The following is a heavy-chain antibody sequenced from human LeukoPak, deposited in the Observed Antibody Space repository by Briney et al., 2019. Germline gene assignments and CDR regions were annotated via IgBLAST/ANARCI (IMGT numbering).Heavy chain of an antibody. CDR3: AKGGYSYGINNWFDP. V-gene: IGHV3-30*02. CDR2: IRYDGSNK. J-gene: IGHJ5*02. Sequence: TGESLRLSCAASGFTFSSYGMHWVRQAPGKGLEWVAFIRYDGSNKYYADSVKGRFTISRDNSKNTLYLQMNSLRAEDTAVYYCAKGGYSYGINNWFDPWGQGTLVTDSS. CDR1: GFTFSSYG. D-gene: IGHD5-18*01.